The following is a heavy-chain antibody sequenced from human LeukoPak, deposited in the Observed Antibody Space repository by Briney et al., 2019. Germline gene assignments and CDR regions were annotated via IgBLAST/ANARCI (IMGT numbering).Heavy chain of an antibody. Sequence: PGGSLRLSYAASGFTFSSFAMTWVRQAPGKGLEWVSTINNSGDSTYYGDSVKGRFTISRDNSKNTPYLQMNSLRAEDTAVYYCAKDHSSYDILTGYPLTWGQGTLVTVSS. J-gene: IGHJ5*02. CDR2: INNSGDST. CDR3: AKDHSSYDILTGYPLT. CDR1: GFTFSSFA. D-gene: IGHD3-9*01. V-gene: IGHV3-23*01.